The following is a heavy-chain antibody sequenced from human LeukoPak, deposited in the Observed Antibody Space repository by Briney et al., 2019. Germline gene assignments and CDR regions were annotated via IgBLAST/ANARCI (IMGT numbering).Heavy chain of an antibody. V-gene: IGHV1-2*02. CDR3: ARGPRYFDWFFDY. CDR2: INPNSGGT. J-gene: IGHJ4*02. D-gene: IGHD3-9*01. CDR1: GYTFTGYY. Sequence: ASVKVSCKASGYTFTGYYMHWVRQAPGQGLEWVGWINPNSGGTNYAQKFQGRVTMTRDTSISTAYMELSRLRSDDTAVYYCARGPRYFDWFFDYWGQGTLVTVSS.